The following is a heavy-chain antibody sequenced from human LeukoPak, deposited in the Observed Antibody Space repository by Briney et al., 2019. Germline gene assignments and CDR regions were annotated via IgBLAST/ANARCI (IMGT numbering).Heavy chain of an antibody. V-gene: IGHV1-46*01. D-gene: IGHD5-12*01. J-gene: IGHJ4*02. Sequence: ASVKVSCKASGYTSTSYYMHWVRQAPGQGLEWMGIINPSGGSTSYAQKFQGRVTMTRDTSTSTVYMELSSLRSEDTAVYYCARGYVDIVATGPATPEYYFDYWGQGTLVTVSS. CDR3: ARGYVDIVATGPATPEYYFDY. CDR1: GYTSTSYY. CDR2: INPSGGST.